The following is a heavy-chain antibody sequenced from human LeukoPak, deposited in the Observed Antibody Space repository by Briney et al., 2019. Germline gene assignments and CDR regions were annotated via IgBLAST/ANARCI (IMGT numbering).Heavy chain of an antibody. V-gene: IGHV3-74*01. CDR3: GRGFTYNHFDY. CDR1: VFTVISPY. J-gene: IGHJ4*02. CDR2: IKSDGSAT. D-gene: IGHD1-1*01. Sequence: PGGSLRLSSVAPVFTVISPYLCWVRQAPGKGLVWVSHIKSDGSATTYADSVKGRFTISRDNAKNTLYLQMNRLRAEDTAVYYCGRGFTYNHFDYWGQGTLVTVSS.